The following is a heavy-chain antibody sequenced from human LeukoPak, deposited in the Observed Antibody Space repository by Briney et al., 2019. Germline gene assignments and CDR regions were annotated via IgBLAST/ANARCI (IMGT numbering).Heavy chain of an antibody. CDR2: IYYIGNT. CDR1: GGSISPYY. J-gene: IGHJ4*02. Sequence: SETLSLTCTVSGGSISPYYGSGVRQPPAGGLEWVGYIYYIGNTNYNPTLKSRVTISLDTSKNPFSLKLSSVTAADTAVYYCARIAPYKYGYVDSWGQGTLVTVSS. CDR3: ARIAPYKYGYVDS. D-gene: IGHD5-18*01. V-gene: IGHV4-59*01.